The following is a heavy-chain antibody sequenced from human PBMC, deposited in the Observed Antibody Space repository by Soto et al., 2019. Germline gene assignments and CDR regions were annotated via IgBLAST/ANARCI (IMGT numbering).Heavy chain of an antibody. J-gene: IGHJ4*02. CDR3: ARDRLRGYDSSGFYS. CDR1: GYTFTSYA. Sequence: ASVKVSCKASGYTFTSYAMHWVRQAPGQRLEWMGWINAYNGNTNFAQKFEDRVTMTTATSTNTVFLELRSLKSDDTAIYYCARDRLRGYDSSGFYSWGQGTMVTVS. CDR2: INAYNGNT. D-gene: IGHD3-22*01. V-gene: IGHV1-3*01.